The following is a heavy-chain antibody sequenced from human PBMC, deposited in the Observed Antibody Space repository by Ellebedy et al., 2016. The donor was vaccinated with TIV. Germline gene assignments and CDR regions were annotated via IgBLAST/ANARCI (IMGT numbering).Heavy chain of an antibody. CDR1: GESFSGYY. Sequence: SQTLSLTCXVYGESFSGYYWSWIRQPPGKGLEWIVEVNHSGSANYNPSLKSRVTMSVDTSKNQISLKLTSVTAADTAVYYCARGWYSGYDSRSFDYWGQGTLVTVSS. CDR3: ARGWYSGYDSRSFDY. J-gene: IGHJ4*02. V-gene: IGHV4-34*01. CDR2: VNHSGSA. D-gene: IGHD5-12*01.